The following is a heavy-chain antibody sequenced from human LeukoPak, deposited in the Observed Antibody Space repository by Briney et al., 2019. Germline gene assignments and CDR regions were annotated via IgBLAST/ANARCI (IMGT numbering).Heavy chain of an antibody. V-gene: IGHV4-30-2*01. J-gene: IGHJ4*02. CDR2: IYHSGST. Sequence: SQTLSLTGAVSGGSISSGGYSWSWIRQPPGKGLEWIGYIYHSGSTYYNPSLKSRVTISVDTSKNQFSLKLSSVAAADTAVYYCARDSCSGGSCSRVFDYWGQGTLVTVSS. CDR1: GGSISSGGYS. D-gene: IGHD2-15*01. CDR3: ARDSCSGGSCSRVFDY.